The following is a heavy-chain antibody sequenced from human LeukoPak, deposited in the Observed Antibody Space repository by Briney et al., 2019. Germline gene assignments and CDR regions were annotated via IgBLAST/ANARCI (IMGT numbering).Heavy chain of an antibody. CDR3: ARDVDTAMVYDY. Sequence: GASVKVSCKASGYTFTGYYMHWVRQAPGQGLEWMGWINPNSGDTNYAQKFQGRVAMTRDTSISTAYMELSRLRSDDTAVYYCARDVDTAMVYDYWGQGTLVTVSS. V-gene: IGHV1-2*02. CDR1: GYTFTGYY. J-gene: IGHJ4*02. CDR2: INPNSGDT. D-gene: IGHD5-18*01.